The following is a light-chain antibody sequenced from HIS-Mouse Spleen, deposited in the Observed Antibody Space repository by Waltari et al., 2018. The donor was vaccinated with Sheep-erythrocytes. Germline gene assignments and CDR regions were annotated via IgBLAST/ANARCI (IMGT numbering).Light chain of an antibody. V-gene: IGLV2-14*01. CDR3: CSYAGSSTPWV. Sequence: QSALTQPASVSGSPGQSITISCTGTSSDVGGYNYVSWNQQHPGKAPKLMVYEVSYRPPGVSNRLSGAKSRNTASLTISGLQAEDEADYYCCSYAGSSTPWVFGGGTKLTVL. CDR1: SSDVGGYNY. CDR2: EVS. J-gene: IGLJ3*02.